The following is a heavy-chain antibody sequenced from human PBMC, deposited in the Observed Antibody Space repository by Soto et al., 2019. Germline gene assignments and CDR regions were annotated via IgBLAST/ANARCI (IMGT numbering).Heavy chain of an antibody. CDR3: AKGLRYFYYGMDV. V-gene: IGHV1-2*02. CDR1: GYTFIGYY. CDR2: INPNSGGT. Sequence: VSVKVSCKASGYTFIGYYMHWVRQAPGQGLEWMGWINPNSGGTNYAQKFQGRVTMTRDTSISTAYMELSNLRSDDTALYYCAKGLRYFYYGMDVWGQGTTVTVSS. J-gene: IGHJ6*02. D-gene: IGHD2-15*01.